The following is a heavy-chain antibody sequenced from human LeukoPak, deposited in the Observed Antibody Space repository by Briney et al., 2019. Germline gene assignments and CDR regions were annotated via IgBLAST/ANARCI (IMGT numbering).Heavy chain of an antibody. CDR3: VGVAPYGDYEDY. CDR2: IWYDGSNK. D-gene: IGHD4-17*01. J-gene: IGHJ4*02. Sequence: AGGSLRLSCAASGFTFSSYGMHWVRQAPGKGLEWVAVIWYDGSNKYYADSVKGRFTISRDNSKNTLYLQMNSLRAEDTAVYYCVGVAPYGDYEDYWGQGTLVTVSS. V-gene: IGHV3-33*01. CDR1: GFTFSSYG.